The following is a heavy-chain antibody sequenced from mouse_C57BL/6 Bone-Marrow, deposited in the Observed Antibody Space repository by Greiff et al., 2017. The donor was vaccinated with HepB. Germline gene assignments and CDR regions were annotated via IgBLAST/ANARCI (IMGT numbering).Heavy chain of an antibody. V-gene: IGHV1-64*01. CDR1: SYTFTSYW. CDR3: ARAVTGYYFDY. D-gene: IGHD4-1*01. J-gene: IGHJ2*01. Sequence: QVELQQPGAELVKPGASVKLSCKASSYTFTSYWMHWVKQRPGQGLEWIGMIHPNSGSTNYNEKFKSKATLTVDKSSSTAYMQLSSLTSEDSAVYYCARAVTGYYFDYWGQGTTLTVSS. CDR2: IHPNSGST.